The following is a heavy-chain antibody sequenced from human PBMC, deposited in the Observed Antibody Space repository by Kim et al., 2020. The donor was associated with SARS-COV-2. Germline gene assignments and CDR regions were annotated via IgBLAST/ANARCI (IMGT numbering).Heavy chain of an antibody. Sequence: GGSLRLSCVVSGFTFSSYSLDWVRQAPGKGLEWVAVISNDGSNKYHADSVKGRFTISRDNSKNTLYLQMNSLRVEDTAVYYCARAGHSKDWYGGPFDYWGQGTLVTVSS. CDR2: ISNDGSNK. CDR3: ARAGHSKDWYGGPFDY. D-gene: IGHD6-19*01. V-gene: IGHV3-30*04. CDR1: GFTFSSYS. J-gene: IGHJ4*02.